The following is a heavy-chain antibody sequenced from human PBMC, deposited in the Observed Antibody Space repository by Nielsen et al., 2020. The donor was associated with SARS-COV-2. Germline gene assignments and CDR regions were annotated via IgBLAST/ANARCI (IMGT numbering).Heavy chain of an antibody. CDR3: ARASGGPYPDI. V-gene: IGHV1-18*01. J-gene: IGHJ3*02. CDR1: GYTFTSYD. D-gene: IGHD2-15*01. CDR2: MNPNSGNT. Sequence: ASVKVSCKASGYTFTSYDINWVRQATGQGLEWMGWMNPNSGNTNYAQKLQGRVTMTTDTSTSTAYMELRSLRSDDTAVYYCARASGGPYPDIWGQGTMVTVSS.